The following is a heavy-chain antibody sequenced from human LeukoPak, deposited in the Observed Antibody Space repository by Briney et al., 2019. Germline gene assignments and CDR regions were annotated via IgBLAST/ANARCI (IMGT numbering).Heavy chain of an antibody. V-gene: IGHV4-4*09. CDR1: GDSISSYY. CDR3: ARSAKTTVTTLSHIDY. J-gene: IGHJ4*02. Sequence: SETLSLTCTVSGDSISSYYWSWIRQTPGKGLEWIGYIHTNGRTNYSPSLKSRVTMSVDSSKNQLSLMLSSVTAADTAVYYCARSAKTTVTTLSHIDYWGQGTLVTVSS. CDR2: IHTNGRT. D-gene: IGHD4-17*01.